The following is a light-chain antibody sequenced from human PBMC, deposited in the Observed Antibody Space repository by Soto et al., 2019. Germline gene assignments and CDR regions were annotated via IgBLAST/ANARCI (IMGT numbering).Light chain of an antibody. CDR2: EVT. V-gene: IGLV2-8*01. J-gene: IGLJ2*01. CDR3: SSYAGSNSVV. Sequence: QSALTQPPSASGSPGQSVTISFTGTSSDVGGYNFVSWYQQHPGKAPKLMIYEVTKRPSGVPDRFSGSKSGNTASLAVSGLQAEDEAEYYCSSYAGSNSVVFGGGTKLTVL. CDR1: SSDVGGYNF.